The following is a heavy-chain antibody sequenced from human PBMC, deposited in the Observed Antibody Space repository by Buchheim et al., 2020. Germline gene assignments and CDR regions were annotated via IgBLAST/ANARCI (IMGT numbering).Heavy chain of an antibody. CDR1: GFTFTCCW. Sequence: EVQLVESGGALVQPGGSLRLSCAASGFTFTCCWMTWVRQAPGKGLEWVATMSEGGSERHYVDSVKGRFTISRDNAKNSVYLQMNSLRADDTAVYYCVKSPFDFWGQGTL. J-gene: IGHJ4*02. V-gene: IGHV3-7*01. CDR2: MSEGGSER. CDR3: VKSPFDF.